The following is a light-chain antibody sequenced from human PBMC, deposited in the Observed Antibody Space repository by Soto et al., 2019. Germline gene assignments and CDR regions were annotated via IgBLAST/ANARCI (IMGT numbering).Light chain of an antibody. J-gene: IGKJ2*01. CDR2: AAS. CDR3: QKYDGAPPYT. V-gene: IGKV1-27*01. Sequence: DIQMTQSPSSLSAYVGDRVTITCRASQGISNYLAWYQEKPGKVPKLLIYAASTLQSGVPSRFSGSGSGADFTLTISSLQPEDVATYYCQKYDGAPPYTFGQGTKVDIK. CDR1: QGISNY.